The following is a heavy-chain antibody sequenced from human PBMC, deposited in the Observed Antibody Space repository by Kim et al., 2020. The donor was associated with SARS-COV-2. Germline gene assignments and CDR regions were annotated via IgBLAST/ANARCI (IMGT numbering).Heavy chain of an antibody. Sequence: ASVKVSCKASGYVFTSYGITWLRQAPGQGLEWVGWISTFNGKTKFAQKVQGRISMTTDTPTTTAYLQLRRLTSDDTAVYYCARGGSSSWTSWFNPWGQGTLVTVSS. V-gene: IGHV1-18*01. J-gene: IGHJ5*02. D-gene: IGHD6-13*01. CDR3: ARGGSSSWTSWFNP. CDR2: ISTFNGKT. CDR1: GYVFTSYG.